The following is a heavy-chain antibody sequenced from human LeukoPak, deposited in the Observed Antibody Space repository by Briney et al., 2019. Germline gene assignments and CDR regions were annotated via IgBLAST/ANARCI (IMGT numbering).Heavy chain of an antibody. CDR3: ARAGSGSYVGYSFDY. CDR1: GFTFSNYW. J-gene: IGHJ4*02. V-gene: IGHV3-7*01. CDR2: MNADGAKK. D-gene: IGHD6-19*01. Sequence: PGGSLRLSCAVSGFTFSNYWMTWVRQAPGKGLEWVANMNADGAKKYYVDSVKGRFTISRDNAKNSVYLEMNNLRGEDTAVYHCARAGSGSYVGYSFDYSGQGALVTVSS.